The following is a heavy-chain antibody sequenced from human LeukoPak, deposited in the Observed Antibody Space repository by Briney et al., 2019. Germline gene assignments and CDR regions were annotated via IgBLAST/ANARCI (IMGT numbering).Heavy chain of an antibody. Sequence: SETLSLTCSVSGGSISSRSYYWGWIRQPPGKGLQWIGSMYYSGSTYYNPSLKSRVTMSVDTSKNQFSLKLSSVTAADTAVYYCARHWAYYCSSTSCEDYWGQGTLVTVSS. D-gene: IGHD2-2*01. CDR2: MYYSGST. V-gene: IGHV4-39*01. J-gene: IGHJ4*02. CDR3: ARHWAYYCSSTSCEDY. CDR1: GGSISSRSYY.